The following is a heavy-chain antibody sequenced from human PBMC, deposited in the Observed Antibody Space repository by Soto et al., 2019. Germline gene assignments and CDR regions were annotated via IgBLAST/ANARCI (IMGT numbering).Heavy chain of an antibody. Sequence: ASVKVSCKASGYTFTIYYMHWVLQSPLQWLEWMGIINPSGGSTSYAQKFQGRVTMTRDTSTSTVYMELSSLRSEDTAVYYCARDYGDPQDEYFDYWGQGTLVTVSS. CDR1: GYTFTIYY. J-gene: IGHJ4*02. D-gene: IGHD4-17*01. CDR2: INPSGGST. V-gene: IGHV1-46*01. CDR3: ARDYGDPQDEYFDY.